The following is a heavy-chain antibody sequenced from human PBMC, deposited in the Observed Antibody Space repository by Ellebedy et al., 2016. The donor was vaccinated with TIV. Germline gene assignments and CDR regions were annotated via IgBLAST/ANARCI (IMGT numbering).Heavy chain of an antibody. CDR3: ASSSIDYYDSSGYLSY. Sequence: GESLKISCAVSGFTVSSNYMSWVRQAPGKGLEWVSVIYSGGSINYADSVKGRFIISRDNSKNTLFLQMNSLRAEDTAVYHCASSSIDYYDSSGYLSYWGQGTLVTVSS. D-gene: IGHD3-22*01. J-gene: IGHJ4*02. CDR2: IYSGGSI. CDR1: GFTVSSNY. V-gene: IGHV3-66*01.